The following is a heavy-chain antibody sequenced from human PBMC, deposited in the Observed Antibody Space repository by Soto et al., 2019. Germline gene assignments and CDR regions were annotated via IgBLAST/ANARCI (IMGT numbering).Heavy chain of an antibody. CDR1: GYTFTGYY. CDR2: INPNSGGT. CDR3: ARANVVAVAATREYYFDY. Sequence: GASVKVSCKASGYTFTGYYMHWVRQAPGQGLEWMGWINPNSGGTNYAQKFQGRVTMTRDTSISTAYMELSRLRSDDTAVYYCARANVVAVAATREYYFDYWGQGTLVTVSS. J-gene: IGHJ4*02. D-gene: IGHD2-15*01. V-gene: IGHV1-2*02.